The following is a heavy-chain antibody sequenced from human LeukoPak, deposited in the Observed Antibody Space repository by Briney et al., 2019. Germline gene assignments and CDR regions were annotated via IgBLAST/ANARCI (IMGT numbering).Heavy chain of an antibody. CDR2: IQKDGSEA. CDR3: ARDEDGYVYFDY. V-gene: IGHV3-7*01. D-gene: IGHD5-24*01. CDR1: GFTLSNYW. Sequence: PGGSLRLSCTTSGFTLSNYWMTWVRQAPGKGLEWVAKIQKDGSEAYYVDSMEGRFTISRDNAENSLYLQMNSLRDEDTAVYYCARDEDGYVYFDYWGQGTLVTVSS. J-gene: IGHJ4*02.